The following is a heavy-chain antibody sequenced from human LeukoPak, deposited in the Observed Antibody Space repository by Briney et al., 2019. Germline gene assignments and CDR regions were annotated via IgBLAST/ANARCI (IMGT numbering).Heavy chain of an antibody. CDR3: ARRAAAGTSPFDY. Sequence: SETLSLTCTVSGGSISSYYWSWIRQPPGKGLEYIGYIYTSGSTNFNPSLKSRVTISVDTSKYQFSLKLSSVTAADTAVYYCARRAAAGTSPFDYWGQGTLVTVSS. CDR2: IYTSGST. V-gene: IGHV4-4*09. J-gene: IGHJ4*02. D-gene: IGHD6-13*01. CDR1: GGSISSYY.